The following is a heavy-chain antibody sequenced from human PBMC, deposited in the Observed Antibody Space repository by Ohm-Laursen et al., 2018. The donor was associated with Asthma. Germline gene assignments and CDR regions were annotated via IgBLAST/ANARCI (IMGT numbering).Heavy chain of an antibody. CDR3: ARVEYSSSSGFDY. J-gene: IGHJ4*02. Sequence: SLRLSCAASGFTFSSYSMNWVRQAPGKGLEWVSSISSSSSYIYYADSVKGRFTISRDNAKNSLYLQMNSLRAEDTAVYYCARVEYSSSSGFDYWGQGTLVTVSS. CDR1: GFTFSSYS. D-gene: IGHD6-6*01. CDR2: ISSSSSYI. V-gene: IGHV3-21*01.